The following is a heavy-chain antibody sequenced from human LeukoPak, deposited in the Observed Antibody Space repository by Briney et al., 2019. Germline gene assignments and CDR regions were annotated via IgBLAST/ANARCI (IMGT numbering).Heavy chain of an antibody. CDR1: GFTFSSYG. Sequence: GGSLRLSCAASGFTFSSYGMHWVRQAPGKGLEWVAFIRYDGSNKYYADSVKGRFTISRDNSKNTLYLQMNSLRAEDTAVYYCAKDGAAAGTDYYYYYMDVWGKGTTVTVSS. CDR2: IRYDGSNK. V-gene: IGHV3-30*02. J-gene: IGHJ6*03. D-gene: IGHD6-13*01. CDR3: AKDGAAAGTDYYYYYMDV.